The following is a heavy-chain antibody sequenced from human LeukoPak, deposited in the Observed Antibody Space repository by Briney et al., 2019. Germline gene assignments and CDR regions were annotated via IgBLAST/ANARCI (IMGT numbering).Heavy chain of an antibody. J-gene: IGHJ4*02. V-gene: IGHV3-23*01. CDR3: ARQVGPDY. Sequence: PGWSLTLSCPASGFTFRNYAMAWFRQAPGKGLEWVLAISGSGANRYFADSVKGRFTISRDNSRNALYLQMNSLRAEDTAVYFCARQVGPDYWGQGTLVTVSS. CDR2: ISGSGANR. CDR1: GFTFRNYA.